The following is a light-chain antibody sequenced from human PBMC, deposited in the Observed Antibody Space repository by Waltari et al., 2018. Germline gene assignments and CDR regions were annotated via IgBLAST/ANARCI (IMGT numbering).Light chain of an antibody. V-gene: IGKV1-33*01. CDR3: HQYSNHPRT. J-gene: IGKJ1*01. CDR2: KAS. CDR1: QGISNY. Sequence: DIQMTQSPSTLSASVGDRVTITCQASQGISNYLIWYQQKPGKAPKLLIYKASNLETGVPSRFSGSGSGTEFTFTISGLQPDDCATYYCHQYSNHPRTFGPGTKVEIK.